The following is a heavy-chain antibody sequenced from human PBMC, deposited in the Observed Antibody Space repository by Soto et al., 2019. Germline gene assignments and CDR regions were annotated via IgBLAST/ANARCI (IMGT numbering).Heavy chain of an antibody. CDR3: ARVLWSTVSPTRDSWFAP. CDR2: IYSSGST. Sequence: QVQLQESGPGLVKPSQTLSLTCTVSGGSISSGGYYWSWIRQHPGKGLEWIGYIYSSGSTFYNPSLKSRVTISVDTSKNQFSLNLNSVTAADTAAYYCARVLWSTVSPTRDSWFAPWGQGALVTVSS. D-gene: IGHD4-17*01. J-gene: IGHJ5*02. V-gene: IGHV4-31*03. CDR1: GGSISSGGYY.